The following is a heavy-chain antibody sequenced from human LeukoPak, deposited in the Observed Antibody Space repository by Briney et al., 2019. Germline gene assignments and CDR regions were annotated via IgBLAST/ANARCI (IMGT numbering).Heavy chain of an antibody. CDR1: GYTFTSYG. V-gene: IGHV1-18*01. Sequence: ASVKVSCKASGYTFTSYGISWVRQAPGQGLEWMGWISAYNGNTNYAQKLQGRVTMATDTSTSTAYMELRSLRSDDTAVYYCAKEDGSGTPWGMDVWGQGTTVTVSS. CDR3: AKEDGSGTPWGMDV. CDR2: ISAYNGNT. D-gene: IGHD3-10*01. J-gene: IGHJ6*02.